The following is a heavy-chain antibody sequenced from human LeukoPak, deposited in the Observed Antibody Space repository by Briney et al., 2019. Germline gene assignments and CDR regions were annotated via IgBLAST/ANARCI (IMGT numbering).Heavy chain of an antibody. D-gene: IGHD1-26*01. J-gene: IGHJ6*01. CDR3: AKMKGHPLPKYYMDV. CDR2: IGGSGDNT. V-gene: IGHV3-23*01. Sequence: GGSLRLFCAASGFTFSGFAMSWVRRTPGKWLEWVSGIGGSGDNTLYADSVKGRFTISRDNSKNTLYLEMNSLRAEDTAIYYCAKMKGHPLPKYYMDVWGQGTTVTVSS. CDR1: GFTFSGFA.